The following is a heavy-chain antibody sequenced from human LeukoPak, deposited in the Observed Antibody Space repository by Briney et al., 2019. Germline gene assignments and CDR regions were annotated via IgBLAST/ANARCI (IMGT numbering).Heavy chain of an antibody. D-gene: IGHD3-22*01. V-gene: IGHV1-18*01. J-gene: IGHJ4*02. Sequence: GASVKVSCKTSAYTFTSYGISWVRQAPGQGLEWMGWISAYNGNTNYAQKLQGRVTMTTDASTSTAYMELRSLRSDDTAVYYCARDRGNYDSSDPLDYWGQGTLVTVSS. CDR1: AYTFTSYG. CDR2: ISAYNGNT. CDR3: ARDRGNYDSSDPLDY.